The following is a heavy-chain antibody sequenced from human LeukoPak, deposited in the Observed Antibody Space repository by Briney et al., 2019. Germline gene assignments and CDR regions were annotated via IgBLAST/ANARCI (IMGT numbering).Heavy chain of an antibody. CDR1: GDSLSNYY. CDR3: ARLPDYYSRHGAPG. D-gene: IGHD3-10*01. Sequence: PSETLSLTCAVYGDSLSNYYWSWLRQPPGKGLEWIGEINHYGSTNYNPSLKSRITISVDTSKNQFSLKLSSVTAADTAVYYCARLPDYYSRHGAPGWGQGTLVTVSS. V-gene: IGHV4-34*01. CDR2: INHYGST. J-gene: IGHJ4*02.